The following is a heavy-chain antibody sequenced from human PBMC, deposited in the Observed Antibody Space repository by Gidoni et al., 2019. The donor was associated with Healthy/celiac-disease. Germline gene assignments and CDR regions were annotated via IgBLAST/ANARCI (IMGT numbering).Heavy chain of an antibody. Sequence: QVQLQESGPGLVKPSETLSLTCTVSGGSISSYYWSWIRQPPGKGLVWIGYIYYSGSTNYNPSLKSRVTISVDTSKNQFSLKLSSVTAADTAVYYCARVKYQLLSFEVVGFDYWGQGTLVTVSS. CDR2: IYYSGST. J-gene: IGHJ4*02. V-gene: IGHV4-59*01. D-gene: IGHD2-2*01. CDR1: GGSISSYY. CDR3: ARVKYQLLSFEVVGFDY.